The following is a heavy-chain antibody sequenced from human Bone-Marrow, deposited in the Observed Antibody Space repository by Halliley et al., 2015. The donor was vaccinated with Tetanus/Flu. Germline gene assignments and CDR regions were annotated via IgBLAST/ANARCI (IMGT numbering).Heavy chain of an antibody. D-gene: IGHD3-16*01. J-gene: IGHJ4*02. V-gene: IGHV3-23*01. Sequence: GSGTNTYYADSVKGRFPISRDNSKNILYLQMNSLRADDTAIYSCVPFVWGSTSWSPGWWGQGTLVTVSS. CDR3: VPFVWGSTSWSPGW. CDR2: GSGTNT.